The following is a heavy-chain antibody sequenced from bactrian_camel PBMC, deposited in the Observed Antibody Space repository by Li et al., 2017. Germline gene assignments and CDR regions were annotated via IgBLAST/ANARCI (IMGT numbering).Heavy chain of an antibody. D-gene: IGHD2*01. V-gene: IGHV3S1*01. Sequence: HVQLVESGGGSVQAGGSLRLSCTVSGYTYSSNCLGWFRQAPGKEHEVVATIHIGDGITYYADSVKGRFTISRDNAKRTLYLHLNSLKTEDTAMYYCAKVNRDEYYFGNRDHWGQGTQVTVS. CDR3: AKVNRDEYYFGNRDH. CDR2: IHIGDGIT. CDR1: GYTYSSNC. J-gene: IGHJ4*01.